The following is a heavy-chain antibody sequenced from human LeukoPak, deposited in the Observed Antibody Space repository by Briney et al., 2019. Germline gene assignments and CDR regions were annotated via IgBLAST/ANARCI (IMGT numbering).Heavy chain of an antibody. V-gene: IGHV6-1*01. CDR1: GDSVSINSAA. Sequence: KPSQTLSLTWAISGDSVSINSAAWNWIRQSPSRGLEWLGRTYQRSKWYNDYAVSVKSRITINPDISKNQFSLQLNSVTPEDTAVYYCARSPSPYSSGWYFDYWGQGTLVTVSS. CDR2: TYQRSKWYN. J-gene: IGHJ4*02. D-gene: IGHD6-19*01. CDR3: ARSPSPYSSGWYFDY.